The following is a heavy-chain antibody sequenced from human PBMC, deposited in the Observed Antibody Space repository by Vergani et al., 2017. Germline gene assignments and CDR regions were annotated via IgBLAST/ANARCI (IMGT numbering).Heavy chain of an antibody. Sequence: EVQLVESGGGLVQPGGSLRLSCAASGFTFSSYAMNWVRQAPGKGLEYVSAITYNGGSTYYANSVKGRFTVSRDNSKNTLFLQMDSLGPEDTAIYFCARVNTETNGHLYYYYYMDVWGQGTAVTVS. J-gene: IGHJ6*03. D-gene: IGHD4-11*01. CDR1: GFTFSSYA. CDR3: ARVNTETNGHLYYYYYMDV. CDR2: ITYNGGST. V-gene: IGHV3-64*01.